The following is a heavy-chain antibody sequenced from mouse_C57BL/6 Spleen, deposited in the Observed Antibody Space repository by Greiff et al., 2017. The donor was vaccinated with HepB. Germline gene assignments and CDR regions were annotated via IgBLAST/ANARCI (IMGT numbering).Heavy chain of an antibody. CDR1: GYTFTSYW. J-gene: IGHJ1*03. CDR3: ARRTTVAWYFDV. CDR2: IDPSDSET. Sequence: QVQLQQPGAELVRPGSSVKLSCKASGYTFTSYWMHWVKHRPIQGLEWIGNIDPSDSETHYNQKFKDKATLTVDKSSSTAYMQLSSLTSEDSAVYYCARRTTVAWYFDVWGTGTTVTVSS. D-gene: IGHD1-1*01. V-gene: IGHV1-52*01.